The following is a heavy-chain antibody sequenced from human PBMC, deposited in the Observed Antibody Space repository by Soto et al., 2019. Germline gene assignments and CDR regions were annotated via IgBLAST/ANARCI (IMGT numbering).Heavy chain of an antibody. CDR3: AREWYGMDV. CDR2: ISYDGSNK. J-gene: IGHJ6*02. Sequence: QVQLVESGGGVVQPGRSLRLSCAASGFTFSSYAMHWVRQAPGKGLEWVAVISYDGSNKYYADSVKGRFTISRDNSKNTLYLQMNSLRAEDTAVYYCAREWYGMDVWGQGTTVTVSS. V-gene: IGHV3-30-3*01. CDR1: GFTFSSYA.